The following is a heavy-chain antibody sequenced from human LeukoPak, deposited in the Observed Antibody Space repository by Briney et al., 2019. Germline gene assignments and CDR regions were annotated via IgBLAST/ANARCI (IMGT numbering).Heavy chain of an antibody. Sequence: SGTLSLTCTVSGGSISSSSYYWGWIRQPPGKGLEWIGSIYYSGSTYYNPSLKSRVTISVDTSENQFSLKLSSVTAADTAVYYCARIYHSTSCFQYWGQGTLVAVSS. J-gene: IGHJ4*02. V-gene: IGHV4-39*07. CDR2: IYYSGST. CDR1: GGSISSSSYY. CDR3: ARIYHSTSCFQY. D-gene: IGHD2-2*01.